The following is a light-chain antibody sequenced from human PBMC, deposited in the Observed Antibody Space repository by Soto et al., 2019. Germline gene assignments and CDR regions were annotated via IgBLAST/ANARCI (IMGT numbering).Light chain of an antibody. CDR3: GSYTSSSTYV. CDR2: DVS. J-gene: IGLJ1*01. CDR1: SSDVGGYNY. V-gene: IGLV2-14*01. Sequence: QSALTQPASVSGSPGQSITISCTGTSSDVGGYNYVSWYQQHPGKAPKLMIYDVSNGPSGVSNRFSGSKSGNTASLTISGLQAEDEADYYCGSYTSSSTYVFGTGTKVTVL.